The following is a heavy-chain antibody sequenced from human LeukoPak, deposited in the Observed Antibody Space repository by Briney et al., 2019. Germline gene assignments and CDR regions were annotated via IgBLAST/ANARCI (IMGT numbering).Heavy chain of an antibody. D-gene: IGHD6-19*01. J-gene: IGHJ4*02. CDR2: ISSSSSYI. CDR3: ARDRAQFIAVAGTVDY. Sequence: GGSLRLSCAASGFTFSSYSMNWVRQAPGKGLEWVSSISSSSSYIYYADSVKGRFTISRDNAKNSLYLQMNSLRAEDTAVYYCARDRAQFIAVAGTVDYWGQGTLVAVSS. V-gene: IGHV3-21*01. CDR1: GFTFSSYS.